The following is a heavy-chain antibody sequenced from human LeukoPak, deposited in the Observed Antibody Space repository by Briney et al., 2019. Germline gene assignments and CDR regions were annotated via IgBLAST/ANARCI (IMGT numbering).Heavy chain of an antibody. D-gene: IGHD4-17*01. J-gene: IGHJ4*02. CDR3: ARVSRLFPVSYGDPNDY. CDR1: DGSIRSSTDY. V-gene: IGHV4-39*07. Sequence: SEALSLTCTVSDGSIRSSTDYWGWIRQSPGKGLEWIGSLYFRGITYYNPSLKSRVTISVDTSKNQFSLKLSSVTAADTAVYYCARVSRLFPVSYGDPNDYWGQGTLVTVSS. CDR2: LYFRGIT.